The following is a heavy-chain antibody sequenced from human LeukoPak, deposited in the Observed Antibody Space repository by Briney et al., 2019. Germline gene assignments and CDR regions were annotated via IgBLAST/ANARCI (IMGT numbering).Heavy chain of an antibody. V-gene: IGHV3-30*18. CDR3: AKDRGGVDSGTDY. CDR1: GFTFSSNG. Sequence: GGSLRLSYGASGFTFSSNGMHWVRQAPGKGLEWVALISYDGSSKYYEDSVKGRFTISRDNSKNTLYLQMNSLRAEDTAVYYCAKDRGGVDSGTDYWGQGTLVTVSS. CDR2: ISYDGSSK. J-gene: IGHJ4*02. D-gene: IGHD1-1*01.